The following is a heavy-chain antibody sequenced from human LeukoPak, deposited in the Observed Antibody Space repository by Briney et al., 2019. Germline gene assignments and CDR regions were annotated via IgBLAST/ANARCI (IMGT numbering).Heavy chain of an antibody. CDR2: IYYSGST. J-gene: IGHJ5*02. D-gene: IGHD6-19*01. CDR1: GGSISSSSYY. V-gene: IGHV4-39*07. CDR3: AREGSSGWYGNWFDP. Sequence: SETLSLTCTVSGGSISSSSYYWGWIRQPPEKGLEWIGNIYYSGSTNYNPSLKSRVTISVDTSKNQFSLKLSSVTAADTAVYYCAREGSSGWYGNWFDPWGQGTLVTVSS.